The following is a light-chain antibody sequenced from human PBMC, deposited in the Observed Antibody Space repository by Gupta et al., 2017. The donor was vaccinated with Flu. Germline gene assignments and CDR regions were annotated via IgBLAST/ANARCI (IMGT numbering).Light chain of an antibody. V-gene: IGLV1-40*01. CDR1: SSNIGAGYH. J-gene: IGLJ2*01. Sequence: QSVLTQPPSVSGAPGQRVTISCPGSSSNIGAGYHVNWHPQLPGTAPKLLMPGNINRPSGVPARFAGSKSGTSASLANTGRQAEDEADYYCQSYDGSLSGSVVFGGGTRLTVL. CDR2: GNI. CDR3: QSYDGSLSGSVV.